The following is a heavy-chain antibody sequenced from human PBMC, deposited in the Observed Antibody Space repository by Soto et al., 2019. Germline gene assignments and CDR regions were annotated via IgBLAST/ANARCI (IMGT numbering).Heavy chain of an antibody. CDR2: INPNGGIT. CDR3: ATSVNSAMAFDY. J-gene: IGHJ4*02. CDR1: GYTFTHYY. V-gene: IGHV1-46*01. D-gene: IGHD5-18*01. Sequence: QVQLVQSGAEVKKPGASVRVSCKASGYTFTHYYIHWVRQAPGQGLEWMGIINPNGGITTYAQKFRAGFTMTRDTSTSTVYLELSSLRSEDSAVYYCATSVNSAMAFDYWGQGTLVTVSP.